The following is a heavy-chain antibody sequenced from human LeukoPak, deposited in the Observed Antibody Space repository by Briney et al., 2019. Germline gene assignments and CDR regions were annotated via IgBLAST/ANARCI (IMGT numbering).Heavy chain of an antibody. CDR2: ISSTGSYV. J-gene: IGHJ4*02. CDR1: GFTFSSYT. D-gene: IGHD6-19*01. V-gene: IGHV3-21*01. Sequence: PGGSLRLSCAASGFTFSSYTMNWVRQSPGKGLEWVSSISSTGSYVYYADSPKGRFTVSRDNAKNSLYLQMNSLRAEDTAVYYCARRGIAVAGPFDYWGQGALVTVSS. CDR3: ARRGIAVAGPFDY.